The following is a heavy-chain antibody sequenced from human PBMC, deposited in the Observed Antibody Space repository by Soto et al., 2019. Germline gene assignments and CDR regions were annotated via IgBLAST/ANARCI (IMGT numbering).Heavy chain of an antibody. D-gene: IGHD2-2*01. CDR3: ARDTIVVVPAAIRGYGMDV. J-gene: IGHJ6*02. CDR2: INHSGST. V-gene: IGHV4-34*01. CDR1: GGSFSGYY. Sequence: SETLSLTCAVYGGSFSGYYWSWIRQPPGKGLEWIGEINHSGSTNYNPSLKSRVTISVDTSKNQFSLKLSSVTAADTAVYYCARDTIVVVPAAIRGYGMDVWGQGTTVTV.